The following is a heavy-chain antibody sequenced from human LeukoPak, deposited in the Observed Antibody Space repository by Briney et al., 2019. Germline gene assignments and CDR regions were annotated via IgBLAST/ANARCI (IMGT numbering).Heavy chain of an antibody. CDR1: GFTVSSNY. CDR2: IYSGGST. V-gene: IGHV3-53*01. D-gene: IGHD6-19*01. J-gene: IGHJ4*02. CDR3: ARFSVAGDFDY. Sequence: GGSLRLSCAASGFTVSSNYMSWVRQAPGKGLEWVSVIYSGGSTYYADSVKGRFTISRDNSKNTLYLQMNSLGAEDTAVYYCARFSVAGDFDYWGQGTLVTVSS.